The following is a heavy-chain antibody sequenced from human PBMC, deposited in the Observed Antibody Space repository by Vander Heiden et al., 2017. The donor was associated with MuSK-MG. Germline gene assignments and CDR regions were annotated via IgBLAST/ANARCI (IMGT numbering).Heavy chain of an antibody. J-gene: IGHJ2*01. Sequence: EVQLVESGGCLVQPGGSLRLSCAASGFTLRIYWMHWVRQAPGKGLVWVSRINSDGRSTRDADSVKGRFTISRDNAKNTLYLQMNSLRAEDTAVDDCARELDYYDLWGRGTLVTVSS. CDR1: GFTLRIYW. CDR2: INSDGRST. V-gene: IGHV3-74*01. D-gene: IGHD2-21*02. CDR3: ARELDYYDL.